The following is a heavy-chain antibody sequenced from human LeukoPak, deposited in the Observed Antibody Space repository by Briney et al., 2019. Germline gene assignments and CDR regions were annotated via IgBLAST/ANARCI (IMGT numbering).Heavy chain of an antibody. Sequence: ASVKVSCKASGYNFISYGMSWVRQAPGQGLEWMGWISADSGNTNYAQKLQGRLTMTADTSTSTAYMELRSLRSDDTAVYYCARDYSSSRYYFDYWGQGTLVTVSS. D-gene: IGHD6-13*01. J-gene: IGHJ4*02. CDR1: GYNFISYG. CDR3: ARDYSSSRYYFDY. V-gene: IGHV1-18*01. CDR2: ISADSGNT.